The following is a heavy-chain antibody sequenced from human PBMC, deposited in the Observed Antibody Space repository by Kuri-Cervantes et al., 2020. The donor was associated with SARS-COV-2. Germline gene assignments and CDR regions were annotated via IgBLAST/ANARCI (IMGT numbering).Heavy chain of an antibody. CDR3: ARNSAFSSSWPLNN. J-gene: IGHJ4*02. CDR1: NGSISSYY. D-gene: IGHD6-13*01. Sequence: ESLKISCTVSNGSISSYYWSWIRQPPGKGLEWIGYISHSRGTNYNPSLKSRVTISRDTSKNQFSLKLSSVTAADTAVYYCARNSAFSSSWPLNNWGQGTLVTVSS. CDR2: ISHSRGT. V-gene: IGHV4-59*01.